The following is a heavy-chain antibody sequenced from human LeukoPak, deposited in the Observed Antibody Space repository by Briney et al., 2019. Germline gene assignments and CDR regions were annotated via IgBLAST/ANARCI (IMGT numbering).Heavy chain of an antibody. CDR2: MYYSGST. CDR3: ARRQGTAGTPRPFDY. J-gene: IGHJ4*02. D-gene: IGHD2-8*02. V-gene: IGHV4-39*01. Sequence: KPSETLSLTCTVSGGSISSSSYYWGWIRQPPGKGLEWIAYMYYSGSTYYNPSLKSRVTMTRDTSISTAYMELSRLRSDDTAVYYCARRQGTAGTPRPFDYWGQGTLVTVSS. CDR1: GGSISSSSYY.